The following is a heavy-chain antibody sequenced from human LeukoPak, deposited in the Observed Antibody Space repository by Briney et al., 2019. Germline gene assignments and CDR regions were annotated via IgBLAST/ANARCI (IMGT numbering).Heavy chain of an antibody. CDR3: ARNSGYGDFDY. V-gene: IGHV3-30-3*01. Sequence: GGSLRLSCAASGFTFSSYAMHWVRQAPGVGLEWVAVISYDGSTKHYVDSVKGRFTISRDNSKNTLYLQMNSLRADDTAVYYCARNSGYGDFDYWGQGTLVTVSS. CDR1: GFTFSSYA. CDR2: ISYDGSTK. D-gene: IGHD5-12*01. J-gene: IGHJ4*02.